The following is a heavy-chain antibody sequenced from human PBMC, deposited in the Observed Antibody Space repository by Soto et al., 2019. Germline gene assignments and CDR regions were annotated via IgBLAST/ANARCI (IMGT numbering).Heavy chain of an antibody. J-gene: IGHJ6*02. CDR1: GDSISSGGYS. CDR2: IYHSGGT. CDR3: ARLQGYFIRTSCSGYYAMDV. V-gene: IGHV4-30-2*01. Sequence: PSETLSLTCAVSGDSISSGGYSWNWIRQPPGKGLEWIGYIYHSGGTDYNPSLKSRVTITVDSSNNQFSLKLSSVTAADTAVYYCARLQGYFIRTSCSGYYAMDVWGQGTTVTVSS. D-gene: IGHD2-2*01.